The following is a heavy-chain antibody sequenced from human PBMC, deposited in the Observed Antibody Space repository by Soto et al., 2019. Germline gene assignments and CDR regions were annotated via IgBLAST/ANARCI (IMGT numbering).Heavy chain of an antibody. Sequence: GRPMGDCCAASGFTFRGFAMPWVSQDQGKGFEWVSSTGGNGVATYYADSVTGRFTISRDNSKNTLYLQMDSLRAEDTAVYYFAKDSPFNGTGRLAFDYWGQGTLVTVSS. CDR2: TGGNGVAT. J-gene: IGHJ4*02. CDR1: GFTFRGFA. V-gene: IGHV3-23*01. CDR3: AKDSPFNGTGRLAFDY. D-gene: IGHD3-10*01.